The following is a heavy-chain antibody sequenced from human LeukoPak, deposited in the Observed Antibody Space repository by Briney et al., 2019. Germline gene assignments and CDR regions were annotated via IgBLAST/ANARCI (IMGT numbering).Heavy chain of an antibody. CDR3: ARSVQLFSWFDP. V-gene: IGHV4-59*01. D-gene: IGHD5-18*01. Sequence: SETLSLTCTVSGGSISSYYWSWIRQPPGRGLEWIGYIYYSGSTNYNPSLKSRVTISVDTSKNQFSLKLSSVTAADTAVYYCARSVQLFSWFDPWGQGTLVTVSS. CDR2: IYYSGST. J-gene: IGHJ5*02. CDR1: GGSISSYY.